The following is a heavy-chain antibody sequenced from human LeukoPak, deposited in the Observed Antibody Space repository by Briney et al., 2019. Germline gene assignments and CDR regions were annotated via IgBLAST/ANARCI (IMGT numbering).Heavy chain of an antibody. V-gene: IGHV3-23*01. CDR2: ISGSGGST. CDR1: GFTFSNYP. CDR3: AKYIVDIYYFDY. J-gene: IGHJ4*02. Sequence: GGSLGLSCAASGFTFSNYPMSWVRQAPGKGLEWVSTISGSGGSTYYADSVKGRFTISRDNSKNTLSLQLNSLRVEDTAVYYCAKYIVDIYYFDYWGQGTLVTVSS. D-gene: IGHD3-9*01.